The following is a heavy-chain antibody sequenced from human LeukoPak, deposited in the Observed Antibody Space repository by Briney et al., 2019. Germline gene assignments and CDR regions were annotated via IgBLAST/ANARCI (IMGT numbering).Heavy chain of an antibody. CDR2: ISGSGGTT. V-gene: IGHV3-23*01. J-gene: IGHJ6*02. CDR3: AKGRMLTYYYYGLDV. Sequence: TWVRQPRGKGLEWFSAISGSGGTTYFAKSVKGRFTISRDNSENTIYLQMNSLRAEDTAIYYCAKGRMLTYYYYGLDVWGQGTTVTVSS. D-gene: IGHD3-16*01.